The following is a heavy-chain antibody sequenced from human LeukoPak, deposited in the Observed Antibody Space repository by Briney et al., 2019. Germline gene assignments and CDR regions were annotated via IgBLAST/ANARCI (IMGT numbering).Heavy chain of an antibody. CDR1: GFTFSSY. J-gene: IGHJ6*02. CDR3: ARGGAGDYYGMDV. D-gene: IGHD3-10*01. CDR2: INHSGST. V-gene: IGHV4-34*01. Sequence: AGGSLRLSCAASGFTFSSYWSWIRQPPGKGLEWIGEINHSGSTNYNPSLKSRVTISVDTSKNQFSLKLSSVTAADTAVYYCARGGAGDYYGMDVWGQGTTVTVSS.